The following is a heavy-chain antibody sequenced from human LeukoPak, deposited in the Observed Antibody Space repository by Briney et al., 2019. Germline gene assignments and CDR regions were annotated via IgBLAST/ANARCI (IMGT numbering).Heavy chain of an antibody. CDR2: IYTSGST. V-gene: IGHV4-4*07. Sequence: PSETLSLTCTVSGGSISSYYWSWIRQPAGKGLEWIGRIYTSGSTNYNPSLKSRVTMSVDTSKNQFSLKLSSVTDADTAVYYCARESVAYCGGDCYPWGWFDPWGQGTLVTVSS. D-gene: IGHD2-21*02. CDR3: ARESVAYCGGDCYPWGWFDP. CDR1: GGSISSYY. J-gene: IGHJ5*02.